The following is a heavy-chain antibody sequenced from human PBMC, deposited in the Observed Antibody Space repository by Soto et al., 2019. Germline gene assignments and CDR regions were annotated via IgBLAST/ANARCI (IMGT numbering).Heavy chain of an antibody. CDR2: ISYDGSNK. CDR3: ARVNTAVVKPRPFDY. V-gene: IGHV3-30-3*01. Sequence: QVQLVESGGGVVQPGRSLRLSCAASGFTFSNYAMHWVRQAPGKGPEWVAVISYDGSNKNYADSVKGRFTISRDNSKNTLYLQMNSLRTEDTAVYYCARVNTAVVKPRPFDYWGQGTLVTVSS. D-gene: IGHD5-18*01. CDR1: GFTFSNYA. J-gene: IGHJ4*02.